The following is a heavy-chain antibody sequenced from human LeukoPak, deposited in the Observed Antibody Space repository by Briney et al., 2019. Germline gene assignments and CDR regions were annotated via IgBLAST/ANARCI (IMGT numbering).Heavy chain of an antibody. CDR3: ARYDSSGYSAFDI. CDR2: IYTSGST. D-gene: IGHD3-22*01. CDR1: GGSISSYY. V-gene: IGHV4-4*07. Sequence: PSETLSLTCTVSGGSISSYYWSWIRQPAGKGLEWIGRIYTSGSTNYNPSLKSRVTISVDTSKNQFSLKVTSVTAADTAVYYCARYDSSGYSAFDIWGQGTMVTVSS. J-gene: IGHJ3*02.